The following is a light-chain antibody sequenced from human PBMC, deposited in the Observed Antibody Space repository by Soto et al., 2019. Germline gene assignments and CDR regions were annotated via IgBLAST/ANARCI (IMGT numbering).Light chain of an antibody. CDR1: HSISSW. J-gene: IGKJ2*01. CDR2: DAS. Sequence: DIQMTQSPSTLSGSVGDRVTITGRSIHSISSWLAGYQQKPGKAPKLLIYDASSLESGVPSRFSGSGSGTEFTLTISSLQPDDFATYYCQQYNSYSYTFGQGTKVDIK. CDR3: QQYNSYSYT. V-gene: IGKV1-5*01.